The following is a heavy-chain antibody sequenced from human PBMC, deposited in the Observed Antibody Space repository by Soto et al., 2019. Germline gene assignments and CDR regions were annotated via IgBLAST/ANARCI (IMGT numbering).Heavy chain of an antibody. V-gene: IGHV1-18*01. CDR3: VRDRFAYFDPPASDY. D-gene: IGHD3-9*01. CDR2: ITTFNGKT. Sequence: QVQLVQSGAEVKRPEASVKVSCKASNYTFINFGISWVRQAPGQGLEWMGWITTFNGKTNYAQKFRGRITITADTSTSTAYMELRSLISDDTALSYCVRDRFAYFDPPASDYWGQGTLVTVSS. CDR1: NYTFINFG. J-gene: IGHJ4*02.